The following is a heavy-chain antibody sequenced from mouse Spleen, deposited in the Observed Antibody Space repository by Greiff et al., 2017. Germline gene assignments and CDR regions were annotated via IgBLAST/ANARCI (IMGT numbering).Heavy chain of an antibody. CDR2: ISSGSSTI. D-gene: IGHD2-14*01. CDR1: GFTFSSSG. Sequence: EVHLVESGGGLVQPGGSRKLSCAASGFTFSSSGMHWVRQAPEKGLEWVAYISSGSSTIYYADTVKGRFTISRDNPKNTLFLQMTSLRSEDTAMYYCARDYRYGYYAMDYWGQGTSVTVSS. CDR3: ARDYRYGYYAMDY. J-gene: IGHJ4*01. V-gene: IGHV5-17*02.